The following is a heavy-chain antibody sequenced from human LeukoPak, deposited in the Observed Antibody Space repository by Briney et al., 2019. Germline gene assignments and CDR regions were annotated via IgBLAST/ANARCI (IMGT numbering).Heavy chain of an antibody. CDR1: GFTFSSYA. CDR3: ARVGLRDAFDI. V-gene: IGHV3-20*04. Sequence: GGSLRLSCAASGFTFSSYAMSWVRQAPGKGLEWVSGINWNGGSTGYADSVKGRFTISRDNAKNSLYLQMNSLRAEDTAVYYCARVGLRDAFDIWGQGTMVTVSS. D-gene: IGHD4-17*01. CDR2: INWNGGST. J-gene: IGHJ3*02.